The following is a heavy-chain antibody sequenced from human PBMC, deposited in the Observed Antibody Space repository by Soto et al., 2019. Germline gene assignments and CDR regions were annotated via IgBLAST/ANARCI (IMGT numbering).Heavy chain of an antibody. D-gene: IGHD3-3*01. CDR3: ATEPTIFGVVITGYYYYYGMDV. Sequence: PSQTLSLTCAISGDSVSSNSAAWNWIRQSPSRGLEWLGRTYYRSKWYNDYAVSVKSRITINPDTSKNQFSLQLNSVTPEDTAVYYCATEPTIFGVVITGYYYYYGMDVWGQGTTVTVSS. CDR2: TYYRSKWYN. CDR1: GDSVSSNSAA. J-gene: IGHJ6*02. V-gene: IGHV6-1*01.